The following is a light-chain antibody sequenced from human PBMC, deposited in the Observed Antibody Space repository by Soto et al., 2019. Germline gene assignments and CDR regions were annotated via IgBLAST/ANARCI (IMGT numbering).Light chain of an antibody. CDR2: DVS. V-gene: IGLV2-14*01. J-gene: IGLJ3*02. Sequence: QSVLTQPASVSGSPGQSITISCTGTSSDVGAYNYVSWYQQHPGKAPKLMIFDVSNRPSGVSNRFSGSKSGNTASLTISGLQAEDEADYYCSSCTTATTRVFGGGTKVTVL. CDR1: SSDVGAYNY. CDR3: SSCTTATTRV.